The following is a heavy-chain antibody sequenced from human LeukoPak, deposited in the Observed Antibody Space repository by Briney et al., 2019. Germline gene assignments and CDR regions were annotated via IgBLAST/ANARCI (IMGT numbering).Heavy chain of an antibody. CDR2: IYHSGST. V-gene: IGHV4-4*02. CDR1: GGSISSSNW. CDR3: ARLNWGMKAGFDY. Sequence: SETLSLTCAVSGGSISSSNWWSWVRQPPGKGLEWIGEIYHSGSTNYNPSLKSRVTISVDKSKNQFSLKLSSVTAADTAVYYCARLNWGMKAGFDYWGQGTLVSVSS. D-gene: IGHD2-8*01. J-gene: IGHJ4*02.